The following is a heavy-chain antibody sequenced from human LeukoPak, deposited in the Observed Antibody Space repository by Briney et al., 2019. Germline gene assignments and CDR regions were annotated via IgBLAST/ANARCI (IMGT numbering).Heavy chain of an antibody. J-gene: IGHJ4*02. CDR1: GYTFTGYY. Sequence: ASVKVSCKASGYTFTGYYMHWVRQAPGQGLEWMGWINPNSGGTNYAQKFQGRVTMTRDTSISTAYMELSSPRSEDTAVYYCARGRKYTSGYRATELGSGYSDYWGQGTLVTVSS. CDR3: ARGRKYTSGYRATELGSGYSDY. CDR2: INPNSGGT. D-gene: IGHD5-18*01. V-gene: IGHV1-2*02.